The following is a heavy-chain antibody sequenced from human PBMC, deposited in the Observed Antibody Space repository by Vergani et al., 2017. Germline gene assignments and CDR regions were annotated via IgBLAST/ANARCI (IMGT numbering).Heavy chain of an antibody. CDR3: AVPYCSSTSCYTSPAEYFQH. D-gene: IGHD2-2*02. Sequence: QVQLQQWGAGLLKPSETLSLTCAVYGGSFSGYYWSWIRQPPGKGLEWIGEINHSGSTNYNPSLKSRVTISVDTSKNQFSLKLSSVTAADTAVYYCAVPYCSSTSCYTSPAEYFQHWGQGTLVTVSS. CDR1: GGSFSGYY. CDR2: INHSGST. J-gene: IGHJ1*01. V-gene: IGHV4-34*01.